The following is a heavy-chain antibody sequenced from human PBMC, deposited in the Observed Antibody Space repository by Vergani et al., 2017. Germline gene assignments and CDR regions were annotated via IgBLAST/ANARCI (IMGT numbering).Heavy chain of an antibody. V-gene: IGHV1-69*01. CDR1: GGTFSSYA. J-gene: IGHJ6*03. CDR2: IIPIFGTA. CDR3: AAPFVGELLLSAGKYDYYYYMDV. D-gene: IGHD1-26*01. Sequence: QVQLVQSGAEVKKPGSSVKVSCKASGGTFSSYAISWVRQAPGQGLEWMGGIIPIFGTANYAQKFQGRVTITADESMSTAYMELSSLRSVDTAVYYCAAPFVGELLLSAGKYDYYYYMDVWGKGTTVTVSS.